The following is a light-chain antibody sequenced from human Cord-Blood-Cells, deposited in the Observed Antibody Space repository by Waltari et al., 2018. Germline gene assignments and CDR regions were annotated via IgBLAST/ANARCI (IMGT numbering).Light chain of an antibody. J-gene: IGLJ2*01. CDR3: QAWDSSTVV. V-gene: IGLV3-1*01. CDR2: QDS. CDR1: QLGDKY. Sequence: SYELTQPPSVSVSPRQTASITCPGHQLGDKYACWYQQKPGQSPVLVIYQDSKRPSGIPERFSGSNSGNTATLTISGTQAMDEADYYCQAWDSSTVVFGGGTKLTVL.